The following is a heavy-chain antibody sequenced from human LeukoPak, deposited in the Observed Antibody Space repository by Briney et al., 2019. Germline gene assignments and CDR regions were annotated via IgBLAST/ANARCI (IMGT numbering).Heavy chain of an antibody. CDR1: GFTFSSYA. V-gene: IGHV3-23*01. D-gene: IGHD1-26*01. Sequence: PGAYLRLSCAASGFTFSSYAMSWVRQAPGKGLEWVSAISGSGGSTYYADSVKGRFTISRDNSKNTLYLQMNSLRAEDTAVYYCAKRAKWELLSDFDYWGQGTLVTVSS. CDR2: ISGSGGST. J-gene: IGHJ4*02. CDR3: AKRAKWELLSDFDY.